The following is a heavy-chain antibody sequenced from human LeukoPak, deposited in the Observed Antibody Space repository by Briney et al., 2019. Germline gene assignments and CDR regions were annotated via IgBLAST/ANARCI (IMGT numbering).Heavy chain of an antibody. D-gene: IGHD1-26*01. J-gene: IGHJ4*02. CDR3: AKPTRGSGSFLIDF. Sequence: PGGSLRLSCAASGFTFSSYGIHWARQAPGKGLEWVAVIWNDGSDKYYADSVKGRFTISRDNSKNTLYLQMNSLRAEDTAVYYCAKPTRGSGSFLIDFWGQGTLVTVSS. CDR2: IWNDGSDK. CDR1: GFTFSSYG. V-gene: IGHV3-33*06.